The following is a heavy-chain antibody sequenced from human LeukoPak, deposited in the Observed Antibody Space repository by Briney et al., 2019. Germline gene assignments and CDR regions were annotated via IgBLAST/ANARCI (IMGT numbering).Heavy chain of an antibody. J-gene: IGHJ4*02. V-gene: IGHV3-30*02. CDR1: GFTFSSYG. D-gene: IGHD3-22*01. CDR3: AKVGDYDSSGYYPTYFDY. CDR2: IRYDGSNK. Sequence: PGGSLRLSCAASGFTFSSYGMHWVRQAPGKGLEWVAFIRYDGSNKYYADSVKGRFTISRDNSKNTLYLQMNSLRAEDTAVYYCAKVGDYDSSGYYPTYFDYWGQGTLVTVSS.